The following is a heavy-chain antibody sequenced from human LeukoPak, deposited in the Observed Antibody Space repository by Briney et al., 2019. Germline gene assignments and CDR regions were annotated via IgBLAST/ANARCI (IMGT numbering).Heavy chain of an antibody. J-gene: IGHJ5*02. CDR1: GGSLSSSY. Sequence: SETLSLTRTVSGGSLSSSYWSWIRQPPGKGLEWIGYIYYSGSTNYNPSLKSRVTMSVDTSKNQFSLKVTSVAAADTAVYYCARLPTSWFDPWGQGTLVTVSS. V-gene: IGHV4-59*08. CDR2: IYYSGST. CDR3: ARLPTSWFDP.